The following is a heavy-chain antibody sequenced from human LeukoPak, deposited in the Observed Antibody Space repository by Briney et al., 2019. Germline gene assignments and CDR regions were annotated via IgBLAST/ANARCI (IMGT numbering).Heavy chain of an antibody. J-gene: IGHJ4*02. Sequence: GASVKVSCKASGYTFTGYYMHWVRQAPGQGLEWMGWINPNSGGTNYAQKFQGRVTMTRDTSISTAYMELSRLRSDDTAVYYCARVVVELWFGYDYWGQGTLVTVSS. CDR1: GYTFTGYY. CDR2: INPNSGGT. CDR3: ARVVVELWFGYDY. D-gene: IGHD3-10*01. V-gene: IGHV1-2*02.